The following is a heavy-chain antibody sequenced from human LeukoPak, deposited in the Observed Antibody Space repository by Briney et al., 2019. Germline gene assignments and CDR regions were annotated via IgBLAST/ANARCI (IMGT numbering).Heavy chain of an antibody. D-gene: IGHD1-1*01. CDR2: ISSSGSTI. CDR3: AKFSGRNADFDY. Sequence: GGSLRLSCAASGFTFSDYYMSWIRQAPGKGLEWVSYISSSGSTIYYADSVKGRFTISRDNAKNSLYLQMNSLRAEDRAVYYCAKFSGRNADFDYWGQGTLVTVSS. J-gene: IGHJ4*02. CDR1: GFTFSDYY. V-gene: IGHV3-11*01.